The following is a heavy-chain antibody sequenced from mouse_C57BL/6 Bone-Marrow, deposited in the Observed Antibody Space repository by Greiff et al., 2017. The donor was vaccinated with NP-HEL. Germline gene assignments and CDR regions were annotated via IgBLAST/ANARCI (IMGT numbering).Heavy chain of an antibody. J-gene: IGHJ3*01. CDR1: GYTFTSYT. CDR3: ARRPLYDYDLAWFAY. V-gene: IGHV1-4*01. D-gene: IGHD2-4*01. Sequence: VQLQQSGAELARPGASVKMSCKASGYTFTSYTMHWVKQRPGQGLEWIGYINPSSGYTKYNQKFKDKATLTADKSSSTAYMQLSSLTSEDSAVYYCARRPLYDYDLAWFAYWGQGTLVTVSA. CDR2: INPSSGYT.